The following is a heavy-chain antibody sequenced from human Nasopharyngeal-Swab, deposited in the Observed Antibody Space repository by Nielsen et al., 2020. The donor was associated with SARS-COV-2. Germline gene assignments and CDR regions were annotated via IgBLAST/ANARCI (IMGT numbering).Heavy chain of an antibody. V-gene: IGHV3-53*01. CDR3: ARDPRGDGYSFFDY. CDR2: IYGGGTT. Sequence: GESLKISCAASGLSVTNSHMNWIRQAPGKGLEWVPVIYGGGTTEYADSVRGRFTISRDRSGNTLYLQMNSLRADDTAIYYCARDPRGDGYSFFDYWGQGTEVTVSS. CDR1: GLSVTNSH. J-gene: IGHJ4*02. D-gene: IGHD5-24*01.